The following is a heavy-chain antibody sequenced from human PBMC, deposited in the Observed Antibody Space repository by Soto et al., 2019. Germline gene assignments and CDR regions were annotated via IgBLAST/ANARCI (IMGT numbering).Heavy chain of an antibody. CDR2: ISYDGSNK. CDR3: ARALGMATMEFDY. Sequence: GGSLRLSCAASGFTFSSYAMHWFRQAPGKGLEWVAVISYDGSNKYYADSVKGRFTISRDNSKNTLYLQMNSLRAEDTAVYYCARALGMATMEFDYWGQGTLVTVSS. D-gene: IGHD5-12*01. V-gene: IGHV3-30-3*01. J-gene: IGHJ4*02. CDR1: GFTFSSYA.